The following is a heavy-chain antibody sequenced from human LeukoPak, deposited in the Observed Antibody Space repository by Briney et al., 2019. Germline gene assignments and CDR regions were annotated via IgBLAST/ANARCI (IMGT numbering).Heavy chain of an antibody. V-gene: IGHV3-7*01. CDR2: IRQDGSEK. CDR3: AKDGGIIPFDP. J-gene: IGHJ5*02. Sequence: PGGSLRLSCEVSGFTFTGYWMNWVRQAPGKGPEWVASIRQDGSEKTYVDSVKGRFTISRDNTKNSLSLQLNGLRAEDTAVYYCAKDGGIIPFDPWGQGTLVTVSS. CDR1: GFTFTGYW. D-gene: IGHD3-16*02.